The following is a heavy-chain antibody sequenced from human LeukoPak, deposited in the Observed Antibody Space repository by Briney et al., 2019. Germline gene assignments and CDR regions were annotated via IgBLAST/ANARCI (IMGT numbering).Heavy chain of an antibody. CDR3: AKDGLI. Sequence: GGSLRLSCAASGFIFSSYAMSWVRQAPGKGLEWVSSVSGSGGRTYYADSVRGRFTISRDNSKDTLYLQMNSLRVEDTAIYYCAKDGLIWGQGTLVTVSS. CDR1: GFIFSSYA. V-gene: IGHV3-23*01. D-gene: IGHD6-19*01. CDR2: VSGSGGRT. J-gene: IGHJ4*02.